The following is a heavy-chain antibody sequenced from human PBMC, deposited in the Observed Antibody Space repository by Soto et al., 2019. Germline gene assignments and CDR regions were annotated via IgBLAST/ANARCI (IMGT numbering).Heavy chain of an antibody. CDR2: IKSKTDGGTT. V-gene: IGHV3-15*07. Sequence: GGSLRLSCAASGFTFSNAWMNWVRQAPGKGLEWVGRIKSKTDGGTTDYAAPVKGRFTISRDDSKNTLYLQMNSLKTEDTALYYCTTDLGYSGYDPNNYYYSGMDFWGQGTPVTVSS. D-gene: IGHD5-12*01. J-gene: IGHJ6*02. CDR1: GFTFSNAW. CDR3: TTDLGYSGYDPNNYYYSGMDF.